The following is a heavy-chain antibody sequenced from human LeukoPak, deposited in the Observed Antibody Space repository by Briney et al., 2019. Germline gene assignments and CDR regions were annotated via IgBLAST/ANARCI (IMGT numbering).Heavy chain of an antibody. CDR2: IIPILGIA. D-gene: IGHD4-17*01. Sequence: SVTVSCKASGGTFSSYAISWVRQAPGQGLEWMGRIIPILGIANYAQKFQGRVTITADKSTSTAYMELSSLRSEDTAVYYCARDTVDGDYWGQGTLVTVSS. V-gene: IGHV1-69*04. CDR3: ARDTVDGDY. J-gene: IGHJ4*02. CDR1: GGTFSSYA.